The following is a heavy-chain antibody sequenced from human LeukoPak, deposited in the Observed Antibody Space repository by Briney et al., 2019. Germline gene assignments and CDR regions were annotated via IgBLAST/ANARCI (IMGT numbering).Heavy chain of an antibody. CDR3: ARAGSYLGWFDP. D-gene: IGHD1-26*01. J-gene: IGHJ5*02. CDR1: GGSISSYY. V-gene: IGHV4-4*09. CDR2: IYTSGST. Sequence: SETLSLTCTVSGGSISSYYWSWIRQPPGKGLEWIGYIYTSGSTNYNPSLKSRVTISVDTSKNQFSLKLSSVTAADTAVYYCARAGSYLGWFDPWGQGTLVTVSP.